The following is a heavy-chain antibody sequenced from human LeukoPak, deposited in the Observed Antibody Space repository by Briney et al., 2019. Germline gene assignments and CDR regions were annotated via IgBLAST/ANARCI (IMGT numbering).Heavy chain of an antibody. CDR2: ISGSGGST. CDR3: AKDQGEQLWFLNDLTFDY. V-gene: IGHV3-23*01. CDR1: GFTFSSCA. Sequence: GGSLRLSCAASGFTFSSCAMSWVRQAPGKGLEWVSAISGSGGSTYYADSVKGRFTISRDNSKNTLYLQMNSLRAEDTAVCYCAKDQGEQLWFLNDLTFDYWGQGTLVTVSS. J-gene: IGHJ4*02. D-gene: IGHD5-18*01.